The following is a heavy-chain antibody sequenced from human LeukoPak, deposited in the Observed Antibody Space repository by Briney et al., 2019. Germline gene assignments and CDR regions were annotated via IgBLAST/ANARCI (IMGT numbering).Heavy chain of an antibody. CDR2: ISGSGGST. Sequence: TGGSLRLSCAASGFTFSSYSMNWVRQAPGKGLEWVSAISGSGGSTYYADSVKGRFTISRDNSKNTLYLQMNSLRAEDTAVYYCAKGPETTVVWDFDYWGQGTLVTVSS. J-gene: IGHJ4*02. CDR3: AKGPETTVVWDFDY. V-gene: IGHV3-23*01. D-gene: IGHD4-17*01. CDR1: GFTFSSYS.